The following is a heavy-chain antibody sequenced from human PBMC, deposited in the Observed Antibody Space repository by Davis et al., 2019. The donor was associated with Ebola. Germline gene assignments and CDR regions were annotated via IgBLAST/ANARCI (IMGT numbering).Heavy chain of an antibody. Sequence: PSETLSLTCTVSGGSISSGDYYWSWIRQPPGKGLEWIGYIYYSGSTYYNPSLKSRVTISVDTSKNQFSLKLSSVTAADTAVYYCASLRSLSKDWYFDLWGRGTLVTVSS. CDR2: IYYSGST. J-gene: IGHJ2*01. CDR1: GGSISSGDYY. CDR3: ASLRSLSKDWYFDL. V-gene: IGHV4-30-4*08. D-gene: IGHD2-2*01.